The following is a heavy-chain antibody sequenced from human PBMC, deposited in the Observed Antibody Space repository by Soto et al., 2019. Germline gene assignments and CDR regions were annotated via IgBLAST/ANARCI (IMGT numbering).Heavy chain of an antibody. CDR1: GFTFSSYW. CDR2: INSDGSST. J-gene: IGHJ5*02. V-gene: IGHV3-74*01. Sequence: GGSLRLSCAASGFTFSSYWMHWVRQAPGKGLVWVSRINSDGSSTSYADSVKGRFTISRDNAKNTLYLQMNSLRAEDTAVYYCARVYYVGHTWNWFDPWGQGTLVTVSS. CDR3: ARVYYVGHTWNWFDP. D-gene: IGHD3-10*02.